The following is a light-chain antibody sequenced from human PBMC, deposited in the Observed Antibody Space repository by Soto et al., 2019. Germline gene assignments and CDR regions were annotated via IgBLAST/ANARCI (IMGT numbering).Light chain of an antibody. V-gene: IGKV1-5*01. J-gene: IGKJ3*01. CDR2: DAS. CDR3: QPYNSFLFT. Sequence: DIPMTQSPSTLSASVGDRVTITCRASQSISTWLAWYQQKPGKAPKLLIYDASSLESGVPSRFSGSGSGTEFALTISSLQPDDFASYYCQPYNSFLFTFGPGPKVDIK. CDR1: QSISTW.